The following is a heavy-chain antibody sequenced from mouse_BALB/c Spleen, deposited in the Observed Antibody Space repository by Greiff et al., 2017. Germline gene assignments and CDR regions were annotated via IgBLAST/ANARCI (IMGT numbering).Heavy chain of an antibody. CDR2: ISYSGST. J-gene: IGHJ4*01. Sequence: VQLQQSGPGLVKPSQSLSLTCTVTGYSITSYYAWNWIRQFPGNKLEWMGYISYSGSTSYNPSLKSRISITRDTSKNQFFLQLNSVTTEDTATYYCARLDEAMDYWGQGTSVTVSS. CDR1: GYSITSYYA. V-gene: IGHV3-2*02. CDR3: ARLDEAMDY.